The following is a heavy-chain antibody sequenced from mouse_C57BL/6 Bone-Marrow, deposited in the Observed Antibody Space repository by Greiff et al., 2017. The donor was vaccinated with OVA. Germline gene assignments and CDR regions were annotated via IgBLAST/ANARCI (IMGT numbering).Heavy chain of an antibody. CDR1: GFTFSSYA. D-gene: IGHD1-1*01. Sequence: EVQLVESGGGLVKPGGSLKLSCAASGFTFSSYAMSWVRQTPEKRLEWVATISDGGSYTYYPDNVKGRFTISRDNAKNNLYLQMSHLKSEDTAMYYCARGRIYYYGSSYAMDYWGQGTSVTVSS. V-gene: IGHV5-4*01. CDR3: ARGRIYYYGSSYAMDY. CDR2: ISDGGSYT. J-gene: IGHJ4*01.